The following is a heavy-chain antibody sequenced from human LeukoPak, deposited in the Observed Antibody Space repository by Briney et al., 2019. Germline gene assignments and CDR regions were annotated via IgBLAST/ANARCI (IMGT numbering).Heavy chain of an antibody. CDR2: INRGGSRT. CDR3: ARGGSDTAMAHDY. V-gene: IGHV3-74*01. Sequence: GGSLRLSCAASRFTFSNHWMHWVRQAPGKGLMWVSRINRGGSRTDYADSVKGRFTISRDDAKNTLYLQLNSLRAEDTAVYFCARGGSDTAMAHDYWGQGTLVTVSS. J-gene: IGHJ4*02. D-gene: IGHD5-18*01. CDR1: RFTFSNHW.